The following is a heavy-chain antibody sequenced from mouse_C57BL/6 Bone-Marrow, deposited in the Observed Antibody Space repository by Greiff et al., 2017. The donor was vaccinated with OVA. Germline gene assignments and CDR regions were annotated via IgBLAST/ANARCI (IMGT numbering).Heavy chain of an antibody. J-gene: IGHJ2*01. V-gene: IGHV1-47*01. CDR3: ARRDPNWDMVDY. D-gene: IGHD4-1*01. CDR1: GYTFTTYP. CDR2: FHPYNDDT. Sequence: QLQQSGAALVKPGASVKMSCKASGYTFTTYPIEWMKQNHGKSLEWIGNFHPYNDDTKYNEKFKGKATLTVEKSSSTVYLELSRLTTDDSAVYYCARRDPNWDMVDYWGQGTTLTVSS.